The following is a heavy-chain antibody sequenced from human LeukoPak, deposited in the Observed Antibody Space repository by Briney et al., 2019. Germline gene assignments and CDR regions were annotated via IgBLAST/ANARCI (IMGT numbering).Heavy chain of an antibody. CDR3: ARDSRSGSYSYYYMDV. CDR1: GFSFDDYA. V-gene: IGHV3-9*01. Sequence: GGSLRLPCVASGFSFDDYAMRWARHAPGKGLEWVTFISWSRNSTAYADSVGGRFTISKDNAKNSLYLQMNSLRAEDTALYYCARDSRSGSYSYYYMDVWGRGTTVTVSS. CDR2: ISWSRNST. D-gene: IGHD3-10*01. J-gene: IGHJ6*03.